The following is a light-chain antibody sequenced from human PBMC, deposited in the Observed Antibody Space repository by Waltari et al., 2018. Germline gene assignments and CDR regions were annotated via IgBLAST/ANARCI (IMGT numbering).Light chain of an antibody. J-gene: IGLJ3*02. Sequence: QTVVTQEPSFSVSPGGTVTLTCGLSSGSVSTSNYPSWYQQTPGQPPRTLMYHTYTRSSGVPCRFSGSIVGNKAALTIAGAPADDESDYYCVLYIGSGISLFGGGTKLTVL. CDR1: SGSVSTSNY. V-gene: IGLV8-61*01. CDR3: VLYIGSGISL. CDR2: HTY.